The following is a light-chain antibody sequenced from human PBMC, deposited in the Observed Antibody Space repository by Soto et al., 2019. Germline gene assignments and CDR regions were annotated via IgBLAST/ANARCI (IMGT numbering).Light chain of an antibody. J-gene: IGKJ3*01. CDR1: QSVRNY. V-gene: IGKV3-11*01. Sequence: EIVLTQSPATLSLSPGARATLSCRASQSVRNYLAWYQQKPGQVPRLLIYDTSNRAAGIPARFSGSGSGTDFTLTISSLEPEDFALYVCQQRSDWPPSFGPGTKVDIK. CDR3: QQRSDWPPS. CDR2: DTS.